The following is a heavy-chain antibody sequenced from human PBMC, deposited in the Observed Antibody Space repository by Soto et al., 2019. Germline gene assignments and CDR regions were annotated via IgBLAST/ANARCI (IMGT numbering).Heavy chain of an antibody. CDR3: ATFRDATSGALDY. V-gene: IGHV1-2*04. J-gene: IGHJ4*02. D-gene: IGHD2-15*01. CDR1: GYTFTGYY. CDR2: INPNSGGT. Sequence: ASVKVSCKASGYTFTGYYMHWVRQAPGQGLEWMGWINPNSGGTNYAQKFQGWVTMTRDTSISTAYMELSRLSSDDTAVYYCATFRDATSGALDYWGQGTLVTVSS.